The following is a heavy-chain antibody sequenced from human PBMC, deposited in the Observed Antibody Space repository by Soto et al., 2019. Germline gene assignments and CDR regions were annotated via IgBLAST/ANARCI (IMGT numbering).Heavy chain of an antibody. D-gene: IGHD2-21*02. Sequence: QVQLRESGPGLVKASETLSLTCTVSGGSISGYHWSWIRQTPGKGLEWIGKIYPSGSTDDNPSLNSPVVISADTSKNQVSLKLSPVTAADTAIYYCARLLGTAVFDHWGQGTLVTVSS. CDR1: GGSISGYH. CDR3: ARLLGTAVFDH. V-gene: IGHV4-4*09. J-gene: IGHJ4*02. CDR2: IYPSGST.